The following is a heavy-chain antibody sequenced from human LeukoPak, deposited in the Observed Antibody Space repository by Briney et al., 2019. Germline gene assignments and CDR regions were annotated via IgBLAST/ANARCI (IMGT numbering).Heavy chain of an antibody. J-gene: IGHJ3*02. V-gene: IGHV4-61*02. CDR1: GDSISSDDYY. CDR2: FYARGNT. Sequence: KPSQTLSLTCTVSGDSISSDDYYWSWIRQPAGKGLEWIGRFYARGNTNYNPSLKSRVTMSVDTSKNQLSLKLTSVTAADTAVYYCARELITKADAFDIWGQGTMVTVSS. D-gene: IGHD1-20*01. CDR3: ARELITKADAFDI.